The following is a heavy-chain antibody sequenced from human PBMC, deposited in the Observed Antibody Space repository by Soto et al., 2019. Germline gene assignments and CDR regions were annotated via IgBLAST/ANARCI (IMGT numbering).Heavy chain of an antibody. J-gene: IGHJ4*02. D-gene: IGHD6-13*01. Sequence: ASVKVSCKASGYTFTSYYMHWVRQAPGQGLEWMGIINPSGGSTSYAQKFQGRVTMTRDTSTSTVYMELNSLRAEDTAVYFCASLYSSSWYPPPYYFDYWGQGTLVTVS. CDR2: INPSGGST. V-gene: IGHV1-46*01. CDR1: GYTFTSYY. CDR3: ASLYSSSWYPPPYYFDY.